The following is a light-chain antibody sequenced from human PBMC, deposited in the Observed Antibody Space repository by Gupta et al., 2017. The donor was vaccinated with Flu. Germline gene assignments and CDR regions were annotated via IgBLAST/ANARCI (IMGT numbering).Light chain of an antibody. V-gene: IGLV2-8*01. CDR2: EVN. CDR3: SSYAVSNYLV. Sequence: SVTITCTGSSSDVGGYNFVSWYQQYPGKAPKLLIYEVNKRPSGVPGRFAGSKSGNTASLTVSGLQAEDEADYYCSSYAVSNYLVFGGGTELTVL. J-gene: IGLJ2*01. CDR1: SSDVGGYNF.